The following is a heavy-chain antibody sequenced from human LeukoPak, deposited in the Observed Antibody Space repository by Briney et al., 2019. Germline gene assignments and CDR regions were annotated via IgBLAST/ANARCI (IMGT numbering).Heavy chain of an antibody. V-gene: IGHV3-21*01. D-gene: IGHD1-26*01. J-gene: IGHJ4*02. CDR3: ARDLMGWDLHYFDY. Sequence: PGGSLRLSCVASEFIFSSYEMNWVRQAPGKGLEWVSSISSSSSYIYYADSVKGRFTISRDNAKNSLYLQMHSLRAEDTAVYYCARDLMGWDLHYFDYWGQGTLVTVSS. CDR1: EFIFSSYE. CDR2: ISSSSSYI.